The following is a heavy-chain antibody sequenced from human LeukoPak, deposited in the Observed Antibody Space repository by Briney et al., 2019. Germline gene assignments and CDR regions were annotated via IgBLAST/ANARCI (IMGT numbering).Heavy chain of an antibody. D-gene: IGHD4-17*01. J-gene: IGHJ4*02. CDR2: IWYDGNNK. CDR3: AREHTTVTSLLDY. V-gene: IGHV3-33*01. CDR1: GFTFNSYG. Sequence: GRSLRLSCAASGFTFNSYGIHWVRQAPGKGLEWVAVIWYDGNNKYYADSVKGRFTISRDSSKNTMYLQMNSLRAEDTAVYYCAREHTTVTSLLDYWGQGTLVTVSS.